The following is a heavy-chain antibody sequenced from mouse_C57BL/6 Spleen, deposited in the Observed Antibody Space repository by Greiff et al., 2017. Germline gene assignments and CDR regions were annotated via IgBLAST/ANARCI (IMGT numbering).Heavy chain of an antibody. Sequence: QVQLQQPGAELVKPGASVKMSCKASGYTFTSYWITWVKQRPGQGLEWIGDIYPGSGSTNYNQKFKSKATLTVDTSSSTASMQLSSLTSEDSAVFYGARFVDYYGGRSYWYFDVWGTGTTVTVSS. D-gene: IGHD1-1*01. CDR3: ARFVDYYGGRSYWYFDV. CDR1: GYTFTSYW. CDR2: IYPGSGST. J-gene: IGHJ1*03. V-gene: IGHV1-55*01.